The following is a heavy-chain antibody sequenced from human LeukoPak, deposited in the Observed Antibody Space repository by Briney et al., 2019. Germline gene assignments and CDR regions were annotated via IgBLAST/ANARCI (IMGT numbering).Heavy chain of an antibody. V-gene: IGHV4-31*03. Sequence: KPSETLSLTCTVSGVSISSGGYYWSWIRQHPGKGLEWIGYIYYSGSTYYNPSLKSRVTISVDTSKNQFSLKLSSVTAADTAVYYCARCGKDGDYVQNWGQGTLVTVSS. D-gene: IGHD4-17*01. CDR1: GVSISSGGYY. CDR2: IYYSGST. CDR3: ARCGKDGDYVQN. J-gene: IGHJ4*02.